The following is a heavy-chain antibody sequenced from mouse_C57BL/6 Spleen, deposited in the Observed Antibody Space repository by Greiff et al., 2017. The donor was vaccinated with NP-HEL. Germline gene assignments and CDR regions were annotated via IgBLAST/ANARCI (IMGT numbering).Heavy chain of an antibody. J-gene: IGHJ3*01. V-gene: IGHV1-69*01. D-gene: IGHD3-2*02. CDR2: IDPSDSYT. CDR3: ARAYSSGSAWFAY. CDR1: GYTFTSYW. Sequence: VQLQQSGAELVMPGASVKLSCKASGYTFTSYWMHWVKQRPGQGLEWIGEIDPSDSYTNYNQKFKGKSTLTVDKSSSTAYMQLSSLTSEDSAVYYCARAYSSGSAWFAYWGQGTLVTVSA.